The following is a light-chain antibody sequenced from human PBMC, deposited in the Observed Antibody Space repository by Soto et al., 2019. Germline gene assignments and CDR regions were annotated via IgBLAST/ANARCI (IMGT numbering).Light chain of an antibody. V-gene: IGKV3-11*01. CDR2: DAS. CDR3: QQRSNWPRT. Sequence: EIMLTQSPATLSLSPGERATLSCRASQSVSSSLAWYQQKPGQAPRLLIYDASNRATGIPARFSGSGSGTDFTLTISSLEPEDFAVYYCQQRSNWPRTFGQGTKLEIK. J-gene: IGKJ2*01. CDR1: QSVSSS.